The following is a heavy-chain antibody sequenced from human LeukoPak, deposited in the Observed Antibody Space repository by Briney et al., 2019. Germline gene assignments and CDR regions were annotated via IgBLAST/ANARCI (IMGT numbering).Heavy chain of an antibody. CDR1: GFTFSSYA. J-gene: IGHJ3*01. V-gene: IGHV3-23*01. CDR2: ISGSGGST. D-gene: IGHD5-24*01. Sequence: GGSLRLSCAASGFTFSSYAMSWVRQAPGKGLEWVSDISGSGGSTYYADSVKGRFTISRDNSKNTLFLQMNSLRAEDTAVYYCAKDKSEMETITRAFDFWGQGTMVTVSS. CDR3: AKDKSEMETITRAFDF.